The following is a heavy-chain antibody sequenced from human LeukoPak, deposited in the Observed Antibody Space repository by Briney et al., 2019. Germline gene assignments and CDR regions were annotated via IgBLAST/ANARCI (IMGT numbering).Heavy chain of an antibody. V-gene: IGHV4-59*08. CDR3: ARPFSHTGAFDI. CDR2: IYYSGST. J-gene: IGHJ3*02. D-gene: IGHD1-14*01. CDR1: GGSISSYY. Sequence: PSETLSLTCTVSGGSISSYYWSWIRQPPGKGVEWIGYIYYSGSTNYNPSLKSRVTISVDTSKNQFSLKLSSVTAADTAVYYCARPFSHTGAFDIWGQGTMVTVSS.